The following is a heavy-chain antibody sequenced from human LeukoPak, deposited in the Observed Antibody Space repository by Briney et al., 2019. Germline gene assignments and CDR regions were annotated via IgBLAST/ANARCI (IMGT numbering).Heavy chain of an antibody. D-gene: IGHD5-18*01. CDR1: GYTFTSYD. CDR2: MNPNSGNT. V-gene: IGHV1-8*01. CDR3: ARGGKYSYALPFDY. J-gene: IGHJ4*02. Sequence: ASVKVSCKASGYTFTSYDINWVRQATGQGPEWMGWMNPNSGNTGYAQKFQGRVTMTRNTSISTAYMELSSLRSEDTAVYYCARGGKYSYALPFDYWGQGTLVTVSS.